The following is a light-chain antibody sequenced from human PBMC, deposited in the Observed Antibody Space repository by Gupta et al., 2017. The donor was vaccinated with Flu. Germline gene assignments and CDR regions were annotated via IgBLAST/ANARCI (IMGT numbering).Light chain of an antibody. J-gene: IGKJ2*01. CDR1: QSSSSW. Sequence: GDRVTITCRASQSSSSWLAWYQQKPGKAPKLLIYKASSLESGVPSRFSGSGSGTEFTLTISSLQPDDFATYYCQQYNSYSGTFGQGTKLEIK. CDR2: KAS. V-gene: IGKV1-5*03. CDR3: QQYNSYSGT.